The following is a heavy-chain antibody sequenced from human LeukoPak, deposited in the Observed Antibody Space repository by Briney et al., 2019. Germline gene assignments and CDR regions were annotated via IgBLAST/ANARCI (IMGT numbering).Heavy chain of an antibody. CDR1: GGSISSGCYY. CDR2: IYYSGST. CDR3: ARMVHTYSCSLDP. Sequence: PSQTLSLTCTVSGGSISSGCYYWSWIRQYPGRGLEWIGYIYYSGSTYYNPSLKSRVTISVDTSKNQFSLKLSSVTAADTAVYYCARMVHTYSCSLDPWGQGTLVTVSS. J-gene: IGHJ5*02. V-gene: IGHV4-31*03. D-gene: IGHD2-2*01.